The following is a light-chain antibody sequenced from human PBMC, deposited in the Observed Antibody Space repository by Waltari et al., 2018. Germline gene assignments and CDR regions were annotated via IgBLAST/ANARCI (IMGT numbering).Light chain of an antibody. CDR2: LGS. Sequence: DIVVTQSPLSLPVTPGESASISCRSSQSLLHRNGNNYLAWYLQKPGQSPQLLIYLGSNRASGVPDRFSGSGSGTDFTLRISRVEAEDVGVYYCMQSLQTLWTFGQGTKVEIK. CDR1: QSLLHRNGNNY. V-gene: IGKV2-28*01. CDR3: MQSLQTLWT. J-gene: IGKJ1*01.